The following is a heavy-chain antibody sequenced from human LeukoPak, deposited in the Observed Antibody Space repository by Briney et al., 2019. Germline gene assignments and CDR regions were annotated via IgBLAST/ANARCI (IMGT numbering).Heavy chain of an antibody. D-gene: IGHD2-15*01. J-gene: IGHJ4*02. Sequence: GGSLRLSRAASGFTFSSYSLNWVRQAPGKGLEWVSFISSSSITIYYADSVKGRFTISRDNAEKSLYLQMNSLRAEDTAVYYCARDRGGSYSAIDYWGQGTLVTVSS. V-gene: IGHV3-48*04. CDR3: ARDRGGSYSAIDY. CDR1: GFTFSSYS. CDR2: ISSSSITI.